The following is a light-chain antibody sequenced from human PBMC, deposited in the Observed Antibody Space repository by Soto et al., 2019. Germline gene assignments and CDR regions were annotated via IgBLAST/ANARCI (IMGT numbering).Light chain of an antibody. CDR3: SSYTSSTTLVV. CDR2: DVT. V-gene: IGLV2-14*03. J-gene: IGLJ2*01. Sequence: QSALTQPASVSGSPGQSITISCTGTSGDVGGYNYVSWYQQHPGKAPKLMIYDVTYRPSGVSNRFSGSKSGNTASLAISGLQAEDEADYYCSSYTSSTTLVVFGGGTKLTVL. CDR1: SGDVGGYNY.